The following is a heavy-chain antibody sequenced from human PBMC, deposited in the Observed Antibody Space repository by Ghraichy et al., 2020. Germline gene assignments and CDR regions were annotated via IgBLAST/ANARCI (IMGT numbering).Heavy chain of an antibody. CDR3: ARGYSSGWYYDYYMDV. Sequence: GGSLRLSCAASGFTVSSNYMSWVRQAPGKGLEWVSVIYSGGSTYYADSVKGRFTISRDNSKNTLYLQMNSLRAEDTAVYYCARGYSSGWYYDYYMDVWGKGTTVTVSS. CDR2: IYSGGST. D-gene: IGHD6-19*01. V-gene: IGHV3-53*01. CDR1: GFTVSSNY. J-gene: IGHJ6*03.